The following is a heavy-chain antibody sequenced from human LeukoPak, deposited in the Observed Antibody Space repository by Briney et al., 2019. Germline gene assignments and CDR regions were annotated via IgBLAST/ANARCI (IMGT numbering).Heavy chain of an antibody. D-gene: IGHD4-23*01. J-gene: IGHJ3*02. V-gene: IGHV1-18*01. Sequence: ASVKVSCKASVYTFTSYGISWVLQAPGQGLEWMGWISAYNGKTNYAQKLQGRVNMTTDTSTSTAYMELRSLRADDTAVYYCARDRKLNYGGNPESAFDIWGQGTMVTVSS. CDR1: VYTFTSYG. CDR3: ARDRKLNYGGNPESAFDI. CDR2: ISAYNGKT.